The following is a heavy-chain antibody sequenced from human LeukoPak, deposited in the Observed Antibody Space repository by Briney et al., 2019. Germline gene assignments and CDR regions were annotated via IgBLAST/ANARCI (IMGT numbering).Heavy chain of an antibody. CDR2: ISGSGGST. V-gene: IGHV3-23*01. CDR3: AKTPSVAAAGTGDFDY. CDR1: GFTFSSYA. J-gene: IGHJ4*02. Sequence: GGSLRLSCAASGFTFSSYAMSWVRQAPGKGLEWVSAISGSGGSTYYADSVKGRFTISRDNSKNTLYLQMNSLRAEDTAVYYCAKTPSVAAAGTGDFDYWGQGTLVTVSS. D-gene: IGHD6-13*01.